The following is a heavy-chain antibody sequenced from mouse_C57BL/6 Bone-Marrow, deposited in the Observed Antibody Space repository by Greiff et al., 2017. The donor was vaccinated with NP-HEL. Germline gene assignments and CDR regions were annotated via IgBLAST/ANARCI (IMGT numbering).Heavy chain of an antibody. V-gene: IGHV8-12*01. CDR2: IYWDDDK. D-gene: IGHD3-2*02. Sequence: QVTLKESGPGILQSSQTLSLTCSFSGFSLSTSGMGVSWIRQPSGKGLEWLAHIYWDDDKRYNPSLKRRLTISKDTSRNQVFLKITSVDTADTATYYCARSQLRLRGGYFDYWGQGTTLTVSS. J-gene: IGHJ2*01. CDR3: ARSQLRLRGGYFDY. CDR1: GFSLSTSGMG.